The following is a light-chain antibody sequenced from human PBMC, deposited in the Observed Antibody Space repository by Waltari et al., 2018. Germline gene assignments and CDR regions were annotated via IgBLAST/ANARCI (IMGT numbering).Light chain of an antibody. CDR3: MQDLKTSIT. V-gene: IGKV2-28*01. CDR1: QSLLHSSGKNY. Sequence: DTVLTQSPRSLPFTPGEPASISCRSSQSLLHSSGKNYLDWYLQKPGQSPQLLIYLGSIRASGVSDRFSGSASGTDFTLKISRVEAEDVGVYYCMQDLKTSITFGQGTRLEIK. J-gene: IGKJ5*01. CDR2: LGS.